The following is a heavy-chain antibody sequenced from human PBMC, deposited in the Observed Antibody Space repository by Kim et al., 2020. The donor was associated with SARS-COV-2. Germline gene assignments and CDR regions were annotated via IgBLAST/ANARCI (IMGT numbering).Heavy chain of an antibody. CDR1: GYTFTSYA. D-gene: IGHD3-10*01. CDR3: ARDKRELGYYYGMDV. J-gene: IGHJ6*02. Sequence: ASVKVSCKASGYTFTSYAMNWVRQAPGQGLEWMGWINTNTGNPTYAQGFTGRFVFSLDTSVSTAYLQISSLKAEDTAVYYCARDKRELGYYYGMDVWGQGTTVTVSS. CDR2: INTNTGNP. V-gene: IGHV7-4-1*02.